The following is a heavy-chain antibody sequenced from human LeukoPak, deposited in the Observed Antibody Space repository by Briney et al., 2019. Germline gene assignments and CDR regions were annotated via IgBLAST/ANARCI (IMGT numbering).Heavy chain of an antibody. Sequence: SETLSLTCTVSGGSISGYYWSWIRQPPRKGLEWIGYIYYSGSTKYNPSFNSRVTMSVDTSKNQFSLKLSSVTAADTAVYYCARGRGGGGSSNNWLDPWGQGSLVIVSS. CDR3: ARGRGGGGSSNNWLDP. V-gene: IGHV4-59*01. D-gene: IGHD2-15*01. J-gene: IGHJ5*02. CDR1: GGSISGYY. CDR2: IYYSGST.